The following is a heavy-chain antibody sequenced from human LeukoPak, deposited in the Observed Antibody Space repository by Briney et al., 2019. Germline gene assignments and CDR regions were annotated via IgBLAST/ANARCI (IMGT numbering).Heavy chain of an antibody. CDR3: ARGSYDILTGYYSDYYGMDV. CDR2: IIPIFGTA. V-gene: IGHV1-69*13. Sequence: ASVKVSCKASGGTFSSYAISWARQAPGQGLEWMGGIIPIFGTANYAQKFQGRVTITADESTSTAYMELSSLRSEDTAVYYCARGSYDILTGYYSDYYGMDVWGKGTTVTVSS. D-gene: IGHD3-9*01. J-gene: IGHJ6*04. CDR1: GGTFSSYA.